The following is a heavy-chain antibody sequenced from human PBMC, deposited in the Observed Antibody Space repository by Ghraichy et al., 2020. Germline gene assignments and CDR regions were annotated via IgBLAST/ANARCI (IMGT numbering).Heavy chain of an antibody. V-gene: IGHV4-34*01. J-gene: IGHJ2*01. CDR1: GGSFSGYY. CDR3: ARGRDGDYDSWYFDL. D-gene: IGHD4-17*01. Sequence: SETLSLTCAVYGGSFSGYYWSWIRQPPGKGLEWIGEINHSGSTNYNPSLKSRVTISVDTSKNQFSLKLSSVTAADTAVYYCARGRDGDYDSWYFDLWGRGTLVTVSS. CDR2: INHSGST.